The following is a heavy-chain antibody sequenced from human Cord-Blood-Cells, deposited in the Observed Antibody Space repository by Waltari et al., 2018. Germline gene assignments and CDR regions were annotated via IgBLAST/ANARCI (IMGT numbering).Heavy chain of an antibody. J-gene: IGHJ2*01. V-gene: IGHV4-39*01. CDR2: IYYSGNT. D-gene: IGHD2-2*01. CDR3: ARRYCSSTSCYWYFDR. Sequence: QLQLQESGPGLVKPSGPLSLTCTVSGGTISISSYYWGWVREPQGKGLEWIGSIYYSGNTYYNPSLKRRVTISVDTSKNQFSLKLSSVTAADTAVYYCARRYCSSTSCYWYFDRWGRGTLVTVAS. CDR1: GGTISISSYY.